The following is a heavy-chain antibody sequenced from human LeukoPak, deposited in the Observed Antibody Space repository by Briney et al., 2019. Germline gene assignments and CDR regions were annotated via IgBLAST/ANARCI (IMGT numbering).Heavy chain of an antibody. D-gene: IGHD5-18*01. J-gene: IGHJ4*02. CDR2: ISSSSSYI. V-gene: IGHV3-21*01. CDR3: ARGPRCYSYGPNDYFDY. CDR1: GFTFSSYS. Sequence: GGSLRLSCAASGFTFSSYSMNWVRQAPGKGLEWVSSISSSSSYIYYADSVKGRFTISRDNAKNSLYLQMNSLRAEDTAVYYCARGPRCYSYGPNDYFDYWGQGTLVTVSS.